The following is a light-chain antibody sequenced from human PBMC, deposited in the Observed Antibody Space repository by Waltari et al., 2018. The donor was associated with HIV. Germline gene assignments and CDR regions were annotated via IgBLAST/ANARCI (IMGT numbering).Light chain of an antibody. Sequence: DIVITQSPDSLAVSLAERATLTCNSTQSVLNRSNGRNSLAWDQQKPGQPPKLLIYWASTRESGVPDRFSGSGSGTDCTLTISGLQAEDVAVYYCQHYYDTLVTFGGGTRVEI. CDR3: QHYYDTLVT. V-gene: IGKV4-1*01. CDR1: QSVLNRSNGRNS. CDR2: WAS. J-gene: IGKJ4*01.